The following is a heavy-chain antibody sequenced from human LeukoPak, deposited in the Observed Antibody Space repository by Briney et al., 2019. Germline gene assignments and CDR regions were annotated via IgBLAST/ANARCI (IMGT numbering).Heavy chain of an antibody. CDR2: IKPDGSGT. D-gene: IGHD3-16*01. Sequence: GGSLRLSCAVSGLTFSSFWMSWVRQAPGKGPEWVATIKPDGSGTYYMDSVKGRFTISRDNAENSLHLQMSSLRADDTAVYYCARGHLGLNYWGQGSLVTVSS. CDR1: GLTFSSFW. V-gene: IGHV3-7*01. CDR3: ARGHLGLNY. J-gene: IGHJ4*02.